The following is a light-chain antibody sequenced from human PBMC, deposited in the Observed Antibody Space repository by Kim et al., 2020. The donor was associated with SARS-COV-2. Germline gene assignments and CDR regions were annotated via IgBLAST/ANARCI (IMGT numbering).Light chain of an antibody. J-gene: IGLJ2*01. CDR3: QSYNRSNVV. Sequence: NFMLTQPHSVSESPGKTVTISCTRSSGSIASNYVQWYQQRPGSAPTTVIYEDDQRPSGVSDRFSGSIDNSSNSASLTISGLKTEDEADYYCQSYNRSNVVFGGGTQLTVL. CDR1: SGSIASNY. V-gene: IGLV6-57*04. CDR2: EDD.